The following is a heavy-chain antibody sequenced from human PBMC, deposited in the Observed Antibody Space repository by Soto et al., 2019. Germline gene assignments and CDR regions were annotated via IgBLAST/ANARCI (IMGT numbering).Heavy chain of an antibody. J-gene: IGHJ3*01. V-gene: IGHV3-33*01. Sequence: GGSLRLSCAASGFTFSSYGMHWVRQAPGKGLEWVAVIWLDGINEYYADYVKGRFTISRDNSKNTLSLQMDGLRGDDTAVYYCVRERAPFDAFDVWGLGTMVTVSS. CDR2: IWLDGINE. CDR1: GFTFSSYG. CDR3: VRERAPFDAFDV.